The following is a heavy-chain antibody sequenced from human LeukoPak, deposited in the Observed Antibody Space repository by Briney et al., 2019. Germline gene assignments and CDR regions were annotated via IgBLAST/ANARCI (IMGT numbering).Heavy chain of an antibody. CDR3: AKVFNRYCSTTSCYMAAFDI. J-gene: IGHJ3*02. CDR2: ISYDGSNK. CDR1: GFTFSAYG. V-gene: IGHV3-30*18. Sequence: TGKSLRLSCAASGFTFSAYGMHWVRLAPGKGLEWVAVISYDGSNKYYADSVKGRFTISRDNSKNTLYLQMNSLRAKDTAVYYCAKVFNRYCSTTSCYMAAFDIWGQGTMVTVSS. D-gene: IGHD2-2*02.